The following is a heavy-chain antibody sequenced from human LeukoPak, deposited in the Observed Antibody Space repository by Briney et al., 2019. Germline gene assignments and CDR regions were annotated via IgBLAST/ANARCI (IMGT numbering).Heavy chain of an antibody. J-gene: IGHJ4*02. Sequence: SGTLSLTCAVSGGSISSSNWWSWVRQPPGKGLEWIGEIHHSGNTNYNPSLESRVTISVDKSKNQFSLKLSSVTAADTAVYYCARGLEIPAASPSFDYWGQGTLVTVSS. D-gene: IGHD2-2*01. CDR1: GGSISSSNW. V-gene: IGHV4-4*02. CDR3: ARGLEIPAASPSFDY. CDR2: IHHSGNT.